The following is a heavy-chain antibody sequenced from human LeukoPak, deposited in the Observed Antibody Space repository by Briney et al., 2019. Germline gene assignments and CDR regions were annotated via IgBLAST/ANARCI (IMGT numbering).Heavy chain of an antibody. V-gene: IGHV4-34*01. CDR3: ARHVRVLRYFDWLLYNDY. CDR1: GGSFSGYY. D-gene: IGHD3-9*01. Sequence: PSETLSLTCAVYGGSFSGYYWSWIRQPPGKGLEWIGEINHSGSTNYNPSLKSRVTISVDTSKNQFSLKLSSVTAADTAVYYCARHVRVLRYFDWLLYNDYWGQGTLVTVSS. J-gene: IGHJ4*02. CDR2: INHSGST.